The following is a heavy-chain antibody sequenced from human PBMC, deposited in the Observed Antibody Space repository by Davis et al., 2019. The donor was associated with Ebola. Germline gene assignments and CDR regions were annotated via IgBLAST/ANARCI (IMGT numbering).Heavy chain of an antibody. D-gene: IGHD2-2*02. Sequence: PGGSLRLSCAASGFTFSSYCMHWVRQAPGKGLEWVAVISYDGSNKYYADSVKGRFTISRDNSKNTLYLQMNSLRAEDTAVYYCARAYYCSSTSCYTPPYNWFDPWGEGTLVTVSS. CDR2: ISYDGSNK. J-gene: IGHJ5*02. V-gene: IGHV3-30*03. CDR3: ARAYYCSSTSCYTPPYNWFDP. CDR1: GFTFSSYC.